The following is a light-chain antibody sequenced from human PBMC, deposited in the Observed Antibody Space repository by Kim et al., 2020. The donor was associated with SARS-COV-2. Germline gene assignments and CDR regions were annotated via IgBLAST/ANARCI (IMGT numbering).Light chain of an antibody. CDR2: QDD. V-gene: IGLV3-1*01. Sequence: SYELTQPPSVSVSPGQTASITCSGDKLGDEYTSWYQQKPGQSPVLVIYQDDKRPSGTPERFSGSNSGNTATLTISGTQAMNEADYYCQTWDSIVVFGGGTQLTVL. CDR3: QTWDSIVV. J-gene: IGLJ2*01. CDR1: KLGDEY.